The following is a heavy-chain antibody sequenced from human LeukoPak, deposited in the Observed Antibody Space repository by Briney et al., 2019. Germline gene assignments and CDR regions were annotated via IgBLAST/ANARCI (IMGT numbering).Heavy chain of an antibody. CDR1: GFTFTTYW. Sequence: GGSLRLSCAASGFTFTTYWMSWVRQAPGKGLEWVSYISSSGNTIYYADSVKGRFTISRDNAKNSLYLQMNSLRAEDTAVYYCARGVDTAKGPPYYYYYMDVWGKGTTVTISS. CDR3: ARGVDTAKGPPYYYYYMDV. V-gene: IGHV3-48*04. CDR2: ISSSGNTI. J-gene: IGHJ6*03. D-gene: IGHD4/OR15-4a*01.